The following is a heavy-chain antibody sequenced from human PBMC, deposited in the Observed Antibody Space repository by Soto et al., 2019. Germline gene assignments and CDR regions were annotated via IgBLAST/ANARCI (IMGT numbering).Heavy chain of an antibody. CDR2: IYHSGST. V-gene: IGHV4-4*02. CDR1: GARMSRSNW. J-gene: IGHJ4*02. D-gene: IGHD3-10*01. Sequence: EPLPLTCDSAGARMSRSNWPRWVRQPPGKGLEWIGEIYHSGSTNSNPSLKSRVTISVDKSKNQFSLKVSSVTAADTAVYYCAREGSGGAYLKYYFDYWGQGTLVIASS. CDR3: AREGSGGAYLKYYFDY.